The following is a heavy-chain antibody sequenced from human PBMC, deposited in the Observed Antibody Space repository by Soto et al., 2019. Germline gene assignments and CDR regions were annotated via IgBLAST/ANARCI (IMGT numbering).Heavy chain of an antibody. D-gene: IGHD6-25*01. CDR2: IDWDGDK. CDR1: GLSLSSTGMC. V-gene: IGHV2-70*01. J-gene: IGHJ6*02. Sequence: SGPTLVNPTQTLTLTCAFSGLSLSSTGMCVSWIRQPPGRALEWLALIDWDGDKYYSSSPKTRLTISKDTSINQVVLTMANIDAADTATYYCARVVAAGAHYYYGMDVWGPGSTVTVSS. CDR3: ARVVAAGAHYYYGMDV.